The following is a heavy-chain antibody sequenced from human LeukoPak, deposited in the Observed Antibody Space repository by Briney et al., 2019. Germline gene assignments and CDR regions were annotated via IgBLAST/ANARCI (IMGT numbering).Heavy chain of an antibody. CDR2: IYTSGST. Sequence: KPSETLSLTCTVSGGSISSYYWSWIRQPPGKGLKWIGYIYTSGSTNYNPSLKSRVTISVDTSKNQFSLKLSSVTAADTAVYYCARVLVELVDYWGQGTLVTVSS. V-gene: IGHV4-4*09. J-gene: IGHJ4*02. CDR3: ARVLVELVDY. CDR1: GGSISSYY. D-gene: IGHD2-8*02.